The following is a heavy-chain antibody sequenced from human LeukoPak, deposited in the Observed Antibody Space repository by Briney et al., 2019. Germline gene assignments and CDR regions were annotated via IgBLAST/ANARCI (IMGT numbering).Heavy chain of an antibody. CDR2: ISGSGGST. CDR3: ARALSSGSYFFDY. V-gene: IGHV3-23*01. D-gene: IGHD1-26*01. Sequence: GGSLRLSCAASGFTFSSYAMSWVRQAPGKGLEWVSAISGSGGSTYYADSVKGRFTISRDNSKNTLYLQMNSLRAEDTAVYYCARALSSGSYFFDYWGQGTLVTVSS. CDR1: GFTFSSYA. J-gene: IGHJ4*02.